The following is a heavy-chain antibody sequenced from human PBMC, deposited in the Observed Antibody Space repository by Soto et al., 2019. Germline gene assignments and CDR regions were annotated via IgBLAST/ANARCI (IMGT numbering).Heavy chain of an antibody. J-gene: IGHJ5*02. CDR1: GYTFTTYA. V-gene: IGHV1-3*01. CDR2: INAGNGNT. CDR3: ARDTEAAAAYNWFDP. D-gene: IGHD6-13*01. Sequence: GASVKVSCKASGYTFTTYAIHWVRQAPGQRLEWMGWINAGNGNTKYSQKFQGRVTITRDTSANTAYMELSSLRSEDTAVYYCARDTEAAAAYNWFDPWGQGTLVTVSS.